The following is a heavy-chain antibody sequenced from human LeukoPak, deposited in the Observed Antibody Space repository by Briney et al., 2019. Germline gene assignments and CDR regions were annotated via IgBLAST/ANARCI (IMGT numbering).Heavy chain of an antibody. CDR2: ISATCTYI. CDR3: ARDNYFDY. V-gene: IGHV3-21*01. J-gene: IGHJ4*02. CDR1: GFTFSTYT. Sequence: GGSLRLSCAASGFTFSTYTMNWVRQAPGKGLEWVSSISATCTYIYYADSVKGRFTISRDNAKTSLYLQMNSLRAEDTAVYYCARDNYFDYWGQGTRVTVSS.